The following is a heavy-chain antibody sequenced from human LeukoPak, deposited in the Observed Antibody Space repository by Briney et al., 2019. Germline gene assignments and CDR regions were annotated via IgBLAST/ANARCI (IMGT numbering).Heavy chain of an antibody. CDR2: ISGSGTNT. D-gene: IGHD2-21*01. Sequence: PGGSLRLSCAASGFTFSSHPMTWGRQAPGKGLELVSVISGSGTNTHYADSVKGRFTISRDNSKNTLYLQMNSLRVEDTAVYYCAKSLRGAVMVDFDYWGQGTLVTVSS. CDR3: AKSLRGAVMVDFDY. J-gene: IGHJ4*02. CDR1: GFTFSSHP. V-gene: IGHV3-23*01.